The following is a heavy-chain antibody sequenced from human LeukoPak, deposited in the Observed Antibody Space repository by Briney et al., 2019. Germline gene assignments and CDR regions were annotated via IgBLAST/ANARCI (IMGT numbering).Heavy chain of an antibody. V-gene: IGHV4-4*07. J-gene: IGHJ3*02. D-gene: IGHD3-16*01. CDR1: GGYISTYY. Sequence: PSETLSLTCTVSGGYISTYYWSWIRQPAGEGLEWLGRIYSSGSANYNPSLKSRLAMSVDTSKNQFSLRLSSVTAADTAVYYCARALQRRGGAFDIWGQGTMVTVSS. CDR3: ARALQRRGGAFDI. CDR2: IYSSGSA.